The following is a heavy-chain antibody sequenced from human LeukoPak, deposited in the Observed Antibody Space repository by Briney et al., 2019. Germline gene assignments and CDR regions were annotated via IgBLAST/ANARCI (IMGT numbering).Heavy chain of an antibody. Sequence: PSETLSLTCTVSGVSISTYYWNWIRQPPGKGLEGIGYIYYSGRTNYNPSLKSRVSISIDTSKNQFSLKLSSVTAADTAFYYCARSDLYGDYPPGNYWGQGTLVAVSS. D-gene: IGHD4-17*01. CDR2: IYYSGRT. CDR3: ARSDLYGDYPPGNY. J-gene: IGHJ4*02. V-gene: IGHV4-59*01. CDR1: GVSISTYY.